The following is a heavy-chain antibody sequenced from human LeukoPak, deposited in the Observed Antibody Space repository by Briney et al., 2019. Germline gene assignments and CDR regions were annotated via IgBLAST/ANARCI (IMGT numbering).Heavy chain of an antibody. V-gene: IGHV3-7*03. CDR2: IKQDGSEK. CDR1: GFTFSSYW. Sequence: GGSLRFSCAASGFTFSSYWMSWVRQAPGKGLEWVANIKQDGSEKYYVDSVKGRFTISRDNAKNSLYLQMNSLRAEDTAVYYCARVGAAAGTLYYYYGMDVWGKGTTVTVSS. J-gene: IGHJ6*04. D-gene: IGHD6-13*01. CDR3: ARVGAAAGTLYYYYGMDV.